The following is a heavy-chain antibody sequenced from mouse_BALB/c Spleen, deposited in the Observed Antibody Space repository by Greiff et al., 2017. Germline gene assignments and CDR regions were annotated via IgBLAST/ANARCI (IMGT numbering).Heavy chain of an antibody. J-gene: IGHJ4*01. CDR3: AREGEIYDGYYGAMDY. V-gene: IGHV5-6*01. D-gene: IGHD2-3*01. CDR2: ISSGGSYT. CDR1: GFTFSSYG. Sequence: EVKLMESGGDLVKPGGSLKLSCAASGFTFSSYGMSWVRQTPDKRLEWVATISSGGSYTYYPDSVKGRFTISRDNAKNTLYLQMSSLKSEDTAMYYCAREGEIYDGYYGAMDYWGQGTSVTVSS.